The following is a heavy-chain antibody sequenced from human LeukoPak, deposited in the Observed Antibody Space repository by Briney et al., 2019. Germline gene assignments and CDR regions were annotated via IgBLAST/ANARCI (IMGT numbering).Heavy chain of an antibody. CDR2: IYYSGST. Sequence: SETLSLTCSVSGGSISSSSYYWGWIRQPPGKGLEWIGSIYYSGSTYYNPSLKSRVTISVDTSKNQFSLKLSSVTAADTAVYYCARGAVTTDYWGQGTLVTVSS. D-gene: IGHD4-17*01. CDR1: GGSISSSSYY. V-gene: IGHV4-39*07. CDR3: ARGAVTTDY. J-gene: IGHJ4*02.